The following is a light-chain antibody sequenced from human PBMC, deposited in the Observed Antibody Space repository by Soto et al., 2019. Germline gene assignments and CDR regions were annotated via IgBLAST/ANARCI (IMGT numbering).Light chain of an antibody. Sequence: DIQLTQSPSSLSAYVGDRVTITCRASQSISSYLNWYRQNPGKAPRLLIYAASSLQSGVPSRFSGSGSGTDFTLSISSLQPEDFASYYCQQSYSPPYSFGQGTRLEIK. CDR2: AAS. CDR3: QQSYSPPYS. CDR1: QSISSY. V-gene: IGKV1-39*01. J-gene: IGKJ2*01.